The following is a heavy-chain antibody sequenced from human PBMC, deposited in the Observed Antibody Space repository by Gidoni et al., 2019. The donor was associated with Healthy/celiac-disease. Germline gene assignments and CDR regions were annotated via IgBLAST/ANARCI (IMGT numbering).Heavy chain of an antibody. CDR2: IYPGDSDT. Sequence: GIIYPGDSDTRYSPSFQGQVTISADKSISTAYLQWSSLKASDTAMYYCARLGDSYGLPIDYWGQGTLVTVSS. J-gene: IGHJ4*02. V-gene: IGHV5-51*01. CDR3: ARLGDSYGLPIDY. D-gene: IGHD5-18*01.